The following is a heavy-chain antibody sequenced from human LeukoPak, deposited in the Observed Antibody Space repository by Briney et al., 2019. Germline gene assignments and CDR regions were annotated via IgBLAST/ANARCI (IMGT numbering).Heavy chain of an antibody. CDR2: ISSSSSYI. D-gene: IGHD3-10*01. CDR3: ARDSSVVSWFGDGGAFDI. Sequence: WGSLRLSCAASGFTFSSYSMNWVRQAPGKGLEWVSSISSSSSYIYYADSVKGRFTISRDNAKNSLYLQMNSLRAEDTAVYYCARDSSVVSWFGDGGAFDIWGQGTMVTVSS. V-gene: IGHV3-21*01. J-gene: IGHJ3*02. CDR1: GFTFSSYS.